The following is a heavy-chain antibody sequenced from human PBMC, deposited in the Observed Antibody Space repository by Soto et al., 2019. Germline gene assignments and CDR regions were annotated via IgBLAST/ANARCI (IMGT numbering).Heavy chain of an antibody. D-gene: IGHD4-17*01. V-gene: IGHV4-31*03. CDR3: ARADYGPSFDY. CDR1: GVSISSNPYH. J-gene: IGHJ4*02. Sequence: PSETLSLTCSVSGVSISSNPYHWSWIRLHPEKGLEWIGSISYSVNTHSNPSLKSRVTMSIDVSNNQFSLRLTSVTAADTAVYYCARADYGPSFDYWGQGILVTVSS. CDR2: ISYSVNT.